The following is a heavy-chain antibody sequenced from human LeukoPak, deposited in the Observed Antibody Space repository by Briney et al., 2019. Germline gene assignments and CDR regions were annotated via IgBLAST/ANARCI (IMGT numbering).Heavy chain of an antibody. J-gene: IGHJ4*02. D-gene: IGHD3-22*01. CDR1: GYTFTSYD. V-gene: IGHV1-8*01. CDR2: MNPNSGNT. CDR3: ARGHPHYYDSSGYAN. Sequence: GASVKVSCKASGYTFTSYDINWVRQATGQGLEWMGWMNPNSGNTGYAQKFQGRVTMTRNTSISTAYMELSGLRSEDTAVYYCARGHPHYYDSSGYANWGQGTLVTVSS.